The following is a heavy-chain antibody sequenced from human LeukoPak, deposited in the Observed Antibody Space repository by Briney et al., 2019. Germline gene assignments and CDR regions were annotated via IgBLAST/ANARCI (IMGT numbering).Heavy chain of an antibody. CDR3: ARDGDTSGYSD. CDR2: INSDGSST. CDR1: GFTFSNYW. V-gene: IGHV3-74*01. D-gene: IGHD3-22*01. Sequence: GGSLRLSCAASGFTFSNYWMHWVRQAPGKGLVWVSRINSDGSSTNYADSVKGRFTISRDNAKNSLYLQMNSLRAEDTALYYCARDGDTSGYSDWGQGTLVTVSS. J-gene: IGHJ4*02.